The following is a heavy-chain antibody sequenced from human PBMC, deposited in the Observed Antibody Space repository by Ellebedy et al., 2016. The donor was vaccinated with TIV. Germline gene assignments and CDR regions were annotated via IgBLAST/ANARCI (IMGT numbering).Heavy chain of an antibody. D-gene: IGHD2-21*02. V-gene: IGHV3-20*04. CDR1: GFIFDDYS. Sequence: GESLKISXAASGFIFDDYSMSWVRQSPGKGLEWVSTINWNGDTAHYADSVKGRFTISRDNAKNSLYLQMNSLRVEDTAVYYCIRARPYCGGDCYSFGNWGQGSLVTVSS. J-gene: IGHJ4*02. CDR2: INWNGDTA. CDR3: IRARPYCGGDCYSFGN.